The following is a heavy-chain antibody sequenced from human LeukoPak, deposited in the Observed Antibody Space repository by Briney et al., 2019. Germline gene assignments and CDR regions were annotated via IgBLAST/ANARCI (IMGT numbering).Heavy chain of an antibody. J-gene: IGHJ4*02. CDR2: ISSSSSYI. Sequence: GGSLRLSCAASGFTFSSYSMNWVRQAPGKGLEWVSSISSSSSYIYYADSVKGRFTISRDNAKNSLYLQMNSLRAEDTAVYYCAREIVDSAVTTFDYWGQGTLVTVSS. D-gene: IGHD4-17*01. CDR3: AREIVDSAVTTFDY. V-gene: IGHV3-21*01. CDR1: GFTFSSYS.